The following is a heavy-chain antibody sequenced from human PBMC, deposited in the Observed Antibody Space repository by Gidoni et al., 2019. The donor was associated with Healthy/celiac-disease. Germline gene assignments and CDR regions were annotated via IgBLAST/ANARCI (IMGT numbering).Heavy chain of an antibody. CDR1: GYTFTGYY. D-gene: IGHD1-1*01. CDR3: ARAGTTQLYYFDY. Sequence: HVQLVQSGAEVKKPGASVHVSCKASGYTFTGYYIHWGRQAPGQGLEWMGWINPKSGGTNDAQKFQGWVTMTRDTSIRTAYMGLSRLRSDDTAVYYCARAGTTQLYYFDYWGQGTLVTVSS. J-gene: IGHJ4*02. V-gene: IGHV1-2*04. CDR2: INPKSGGT.